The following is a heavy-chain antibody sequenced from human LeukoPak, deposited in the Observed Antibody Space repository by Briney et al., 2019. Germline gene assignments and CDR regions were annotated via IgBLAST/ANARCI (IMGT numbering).Heavy chain of an antibody. CDR3: ARFSTHFDY. Sequence: GGSLRLSCAASGFTFSNYWMHWVRQAPGKGLVWVSRINSDGSSTIYADSVKGRFTISRDNAKNSLYLQMSSLRDEDTAVYHCARFSTHFDYWGQGTLVTVSP. J-gene: IGHJ4*02. CDR1: GFTFSNYW. D-gene: IGHD3-3*02. V-gene: IGHV3-74*01. CDR2: INSDGSST.